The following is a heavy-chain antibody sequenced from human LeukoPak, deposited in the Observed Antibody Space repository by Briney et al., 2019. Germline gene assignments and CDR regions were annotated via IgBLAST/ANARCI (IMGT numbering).Heavy chain of an antibody. Sequence: ETLSLTCTVSGGSISSSSYYWGWIRQPPGKGLEWIGSIYYSGSTYYNPSLKSRVTISVDTSKNQFSLKLSSVTAADTAVYYCARQSTIFGVVISFDYWGQGTLVTVSS. CDR2: IYYSGST. CDR1: GGSISSSSYY. CDR3: ARQSTIFGVVISFDY. J-gene: IGHJ4*02. V-gene: IGHV4-39*01. D-gene: IGHD3-3*01.